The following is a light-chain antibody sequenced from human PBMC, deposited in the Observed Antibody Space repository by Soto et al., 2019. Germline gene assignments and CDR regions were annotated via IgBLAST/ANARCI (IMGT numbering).Light chain of an antibody. J-gene: IGLJ3*02. CDR2: EVS. V-gene: IGLV2-8*01. CDR3: SSYAGTFWV. Sequence: QSALTQPPSASGSPGQSVAISCTGTSSDVGAYNYVSWYQQYPGKAPRLMISEVSKRPSGVPDRFSGSKSGNTASLTVSGLQAEDEADYSCSSYAGTFWVFGGGTKLTVL. CDR1: SSDVGAYNY.